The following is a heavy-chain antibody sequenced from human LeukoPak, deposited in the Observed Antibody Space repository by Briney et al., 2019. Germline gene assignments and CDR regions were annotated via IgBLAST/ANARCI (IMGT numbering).Heavy chain of an antibody. CDR2: IYSGGGT. D-gene: IGHD3-10*01. J-gene: IGHJ6*03. CDR3: AGRTRLVRGVHYMDV. V-gene: IGHV3-53*01. CDR1: GFTVGSNY. Sequence: GGSLRVSCAASGFTVGSNYMSWVRQAPGKGLEWVSVIYSGGGTYYADSVKGRFTVSRDNSKNTLYLLMNSLRAEDTAVYYCAGRTRLVRGVHYMDVWGKGTTVTVSS.